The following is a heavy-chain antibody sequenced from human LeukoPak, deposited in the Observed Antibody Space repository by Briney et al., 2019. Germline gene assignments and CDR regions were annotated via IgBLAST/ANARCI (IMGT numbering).Heavy chain of an antibody. CDR3: ARQGPSGWSQAPFDY. V-gene: IGHV4-39*01. Sequence: SETLSLTCTVSGGSISSSDYYWGWIRQSPGKGPEWIGSFYYNGSTYYNLSLQSRVTISVDTSKSQFSLKLNSVTATDTAVYYCARQGPSGWSQAPFDYWGQGTLVTVSS. CDR1: GGSISSSDYY. D-gene: IGHD6-19*01. J-gene: IGHJ4*02. CDR2: FYYNGST.